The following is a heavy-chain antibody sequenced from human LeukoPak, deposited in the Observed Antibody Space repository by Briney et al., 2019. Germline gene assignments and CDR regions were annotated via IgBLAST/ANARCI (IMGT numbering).Heavy chain of an antibody. D-gene: IGHD6-13*01. Sequence: GGSLRLSCAASGFTFDDYAMHWVRQAPGKGLEWVSGISWNSGSIGYADSVKGRFTISRDNAKNSLYLQMNSLRAEDMALYYCAKGVEEQQPAALDYWGQGTLVTVSS. CDR2: ISWNSGSI. V-gene: IGHV3-9*03. J-gene: IGHJ4*02. CDR1: GFTFDDYA. CDR3: AKGVEEQQPAALDY.